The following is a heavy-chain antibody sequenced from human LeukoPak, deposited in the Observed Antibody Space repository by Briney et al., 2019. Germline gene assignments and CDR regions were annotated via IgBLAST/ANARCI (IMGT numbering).Heavy chain of an antibody. D-gene: IGHD2-15*01. V-gene: IGHV1-18*01. Sequence: GASVTVSCKASVYTFTTYEISWVRQAPGQGLEWLGWISAYNGKTNYAQNFQGRVTMTTDTSTSTAYMELRSLRSDDTAVYYCARGRSKNYSLTWGSNYWGQGTLVTVSS. CDR1: VYTFTTYE. J-gene: IGHJ4*02. CDR3: ARGRSKNYSLTWGSNY. CDR2: ISAYNGKT.